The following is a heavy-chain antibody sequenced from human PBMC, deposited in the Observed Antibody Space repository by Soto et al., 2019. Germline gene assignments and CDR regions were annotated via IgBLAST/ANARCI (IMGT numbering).Heavy chain of an antibody. J-gene: IGHJ5*02. Sequence: SETLSLTCTVSGGSISSSSYYWGWIRQPPGKGLEWIGSIYYSGSTYYNPSLKSRVTISVDTSKNQFSLKLSSVTAADTAVYYCARSVSSSWYKWLDPWGQGTLVTVSS. CDR2: IYYSGST. V-gene: IGHV4-39*01. CDR1: GGSISSSSYY. D-gene: IGHD6-13*01. CDR3: ARSVSSSWYKWLDP.